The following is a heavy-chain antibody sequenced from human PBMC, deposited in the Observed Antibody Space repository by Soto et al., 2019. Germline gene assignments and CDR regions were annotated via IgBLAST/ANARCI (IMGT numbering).Heavy chain of an antibody. CDR3: ARTCRSGGSCYLEY. CDR2: VSVPSGDT. CDR1: GYSFSSFG. V-gene: IGHV1-18*01. Sequence: ASVKVSCKASGYSFSSFGISWVRQAPGQGLEWVGWVSVPSGDTSSAQNFQGRVTVTTDTSTSTAYMEVGSLRSDDTAVYYCARTCRSGGSCYLEYWGEGTLVTVSS. J-gene: IGHJ4*02. D-gene: IGHD2-15*01.